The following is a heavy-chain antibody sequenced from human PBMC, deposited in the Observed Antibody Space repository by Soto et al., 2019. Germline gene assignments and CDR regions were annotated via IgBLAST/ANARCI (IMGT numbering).Heavy chain of an antibody. CDR2: ISWNSGSI. CDR1: GFTFDDYA. D-gene: IGHD3-16*01. V-gene: IGHV3-9*01. Sequence: QSGGSLRLSCAASGFTFDDYAMHWVRQAPGKGLEWVSGISWNSGSIRYTDSVKARFTISRDNAKNSLYLQMNSLRAEDTALYYCVKDVSGRGSFYYYFGMDVWGHGTTVTVSS. J-gene: IGHJ6*02. CDR3: VKDVSGRGSFYYYFGMDV.